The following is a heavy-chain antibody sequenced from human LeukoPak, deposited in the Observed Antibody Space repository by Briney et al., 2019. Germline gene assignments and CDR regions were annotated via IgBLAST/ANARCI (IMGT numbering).Heavy chain of an antibody. CDR2: IYYSGST. CDR1: GGSISSYY. J-gene: IGHJ4*02. V-gene: IGHV4-59*01. D-gene: IGHD6-13*01. Sequence: SETLSLTCTVSGGSISSYYWSWIRQPPGKGLEWIGYIYYSGSTNYNPSLKSRVTISVDTSKNQFSLKLSSVTAADTAVYYCARAAGWAAAAGPRVFDYWGQGTLVTVSS. CDR3: ARAAGWAAAAGPRVFDY.